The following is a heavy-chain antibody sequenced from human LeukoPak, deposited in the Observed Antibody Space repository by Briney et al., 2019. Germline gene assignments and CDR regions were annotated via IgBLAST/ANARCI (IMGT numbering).Heavy chain of an antibody. CDR1: GDSISSYY. V-gene: IGHV4-59*01. J-gene: IGHJ4*02. D-gene: IGHD6-6*01. CDR2: IYYSGST. CDR3: ARSGGVAARRGGYFDY. Sequence: SETLSLTCTVSGDSISSYYWNWIRQPPGKGLEWIGYIYYSGSTNYNPSLKSRVTISVDTSKNQFSLKLSSVTAADTAVYYCARSGGVAARRGGYFDYWGQGTLVTVSS.